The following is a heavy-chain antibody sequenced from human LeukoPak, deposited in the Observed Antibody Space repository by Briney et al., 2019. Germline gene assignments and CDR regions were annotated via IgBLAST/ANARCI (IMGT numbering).Heavy chain of an antibody. Sequence: GGSLRLSCAASGFTFSSYWMHWVRQAPGKGLEWVSAISGSGGSTYYADSVKGRFTISRDNSKNTLYLQMNSLRAEDTAVYYCAKDEPGNTMVRGPNWFDPWGQGTLVTVSS. CDR2: ISGSGGST. J-gene: IGHJ5*02. V-gene: IGHV3-23*01. D-gene: IGHD3-10*01. CDR1: GFTFSSYW. CDR3: AKDEPGNTMVRGPNWFDP.